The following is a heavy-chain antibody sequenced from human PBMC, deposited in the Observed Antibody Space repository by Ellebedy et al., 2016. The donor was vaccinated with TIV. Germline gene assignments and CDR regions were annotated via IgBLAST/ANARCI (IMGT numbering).Heavy chain of an antibody. CDR1: GGSLSGHY. CDR3: ARVVWQLPVSYAFDI. Sequence: MPGGSLRLSCGIYGGSLSGHYWSWIRQPPGKGLEWIGYISYSGSTNYNPSLKSRVTISVDTSKNQFSLKLSSVTAADTAVYYCARVVWQLPVSYAFDIWGQGTMVTVSS. D-gene: IGHD2-15*01. V-gene: IGHV4-59*11. CDR2: ISYSGST. J-gene: IGHJ3*02.